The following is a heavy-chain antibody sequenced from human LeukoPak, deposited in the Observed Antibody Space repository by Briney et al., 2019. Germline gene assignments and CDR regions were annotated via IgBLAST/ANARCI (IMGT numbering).Heavy chain of an antibody. D-gene: IGHD3-10*01. CDR1: GDSISSSNC. J-gene: IGHJ4*02. V-gene: IGHV4-4*02. CDR2: ICHSGST. CDR3: ATPKGYFYGSGPGYFNY. Sequence: SETLSLTCSVSGDSISSSNCWSWVRQSPGKGLAWIGEICHSGSTNYNPSLKTRVAISMDKSKNQLSLKLTSVTAADTAVYYCATPKGYFYGSGPGYFNYWGQGTQVTISS.